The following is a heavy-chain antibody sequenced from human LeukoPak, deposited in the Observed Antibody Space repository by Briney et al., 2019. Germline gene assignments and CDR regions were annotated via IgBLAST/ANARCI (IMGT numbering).Heavy chain of an antibody. CDR3: ASITGAFDYYMDV. J-gene: IGHJ6*03. D-gene: IGHD1-20*01. V-gene: IGHV4-34*01. Sequence: PSETLSLTCAVYGGSFSGYYWSWIRQPPGKGLEWIGEINHSGSTNYNPSLKSRVTISVDTSKNQFSLKLSSVTAADTAVYYCASITGAFDYYMDVWGKGTTVTVSS. CDR2: INHSGST. CDR1: GGSFSGYY.